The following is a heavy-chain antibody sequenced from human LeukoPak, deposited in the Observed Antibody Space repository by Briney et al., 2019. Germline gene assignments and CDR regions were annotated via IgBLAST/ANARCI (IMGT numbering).Heavy chain of an antibody. CDR2: VSGSGDRM. CDR1: GFTSSSYA. Sequence: GGSLRLSCAASGFTSSSYALNWVRQAPGKGLEWVATVSGSGDRMYHADSVKGRFTVSRDNSKNTIYLQMNSLRAEDTALYYCAKAAAAPGFDFWGQGTLVTVSS. D-gene: IGHD6-13*01. V-gene: IGHV3-23*01. CDR3: AKAAAAPGFDF. J-gene: IGHJ4*02.